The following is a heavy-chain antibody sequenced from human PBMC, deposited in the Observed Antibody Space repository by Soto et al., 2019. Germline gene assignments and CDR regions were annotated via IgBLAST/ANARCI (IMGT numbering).Heavy chain of an antibody. CDR2: INHSGST. Sequence: QVQLQQWGAGLLKPSETLSLTCAVYGGSFSGYYWSWIRQPPGKGLVWIGEINHSGSTNYNPSLKSRVTISVDTSKNQFSLKLSSVTAADTAVYYCARGLDYGDPWDWGQGTLVTVSS. D-gene: IGHD4-17*01. J-gene: IGHJ4*02. CDR3: ARGLDYGDPWD. CDR1: GGSFSGYY. V-gene: IGHV4-34*01.